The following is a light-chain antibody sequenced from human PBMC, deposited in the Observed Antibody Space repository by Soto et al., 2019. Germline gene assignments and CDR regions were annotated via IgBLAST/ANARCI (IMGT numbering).Light chain of an antibody. Sequence: QSVLTQPASVSGSPGQSIAISCTGSSSDVGIYNYVSWYQQHPGKVPKLIIYEVTNRPSGVSNRFSGSKSGNTASLTISGLQAEDEADYYCSSYTTSSTRVFGTGKKVIVL. CDR2: EVT. CDR3: SSYTTSSTRV. CDR1: SSDVGIYNY. V-gene: IGLV2-14*01. J-gene: IGLJ1*01.